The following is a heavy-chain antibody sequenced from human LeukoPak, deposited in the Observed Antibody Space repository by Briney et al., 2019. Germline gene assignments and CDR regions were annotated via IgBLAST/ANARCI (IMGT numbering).Heavy chain of an antibody. V-gene: IGHV3-23*01. CDR2: ISGRDGST. CDR3: ARDTGAYYDSGGLDY. CDR1: GFTFSSSA. Sequence: GGSLRLSCAASGFTFSSSAMSWVRQTPGKGLEWVSAISGRDGSTYYADSVKGRFSISRDNAKNSLYLQMNSLRAEDTAVYYCARDTGAYYDSGGLDYWGQGTLVTVSS. J-gene: IGHJ4*02. D-gene: IGHD3-22*01.